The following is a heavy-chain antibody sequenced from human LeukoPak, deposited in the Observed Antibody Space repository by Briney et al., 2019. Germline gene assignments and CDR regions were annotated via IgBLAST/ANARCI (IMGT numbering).Heavy chain of an antibody. CDR2: ISAYNGNT. V-gene: IGHV1-18*01. J-gene: IGHJ6*03. CDR3: AREGGSYLLYYYYYYMDV. CDR1: GYTFTSYG. Sequence: ASVTVSCKASGYTFTSYGISWVRQAPGQGLEWMGWISAYNGNTKYAQKLQGRVTMTTDTSTSTAYMELRSLRSDDTAVYYCAREGGSYLLYYYYYYMDVWGKGTTVTISS. D-gene: IGHD3-16*02.